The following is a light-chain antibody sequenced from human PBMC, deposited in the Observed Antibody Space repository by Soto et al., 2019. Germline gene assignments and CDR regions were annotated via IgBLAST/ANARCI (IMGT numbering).Light chain of an antibody. CDR1: QSLLHSDGYNY. J-gene: IGKJ4*01. V-gene: IGKV2-28*01. CDR2: LGS. CDR3: MQALQTPT. Sequence: EIVMTQSPLSLPVTPGEPASISCRSSQSLLHSDGYNYMGWYLQKPGHSPQLLIYLGSNRASGVPDRFSGSGSGTDFTLKISRVEADDVGVYYCMQALQTPTFGGGTRWISN.